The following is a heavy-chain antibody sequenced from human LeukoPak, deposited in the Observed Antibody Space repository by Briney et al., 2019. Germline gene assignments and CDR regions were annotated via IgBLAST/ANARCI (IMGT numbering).Heavy chain of an antibody. V-gene: IGHV4-59*01. J-gene: IGHJ5*02. Sequence: SETLSLTCTVSGGSISNKYWSWIRQPPGKGLEWIGDIHYNGNTNYNPSLKSRVTMSVDTSENQFSLKLTSVTAADTTVYHWARLAGRNSYYDFWTGRNWFDPWGQGTLVIVSS. D-gene: IGHD3-3*01. CDR3: ARLAGRNSYYDFWTGRNWFDP. CDR1: GGSISNKY. CDR2: IHYNGNT.